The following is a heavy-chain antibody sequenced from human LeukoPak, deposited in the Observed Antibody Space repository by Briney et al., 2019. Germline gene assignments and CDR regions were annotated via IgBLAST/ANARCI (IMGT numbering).Heavy chain of an antibody. Sequence: GGSLRLSCGASGFSFSSYWMSWVRQAPGKGLEWVANIKQDGSKEHYVDSVKGRFTISRDNAKNSLSLQMNSLRAEDTAVYYCARDEGYCSSTSCYFYYFDYWGQGTLVTVSS. CDR3: ARDEGYCSSTSCYFYYFDY. V-gene: IGHV3-7*01. D-gene: IGHD2-2*01. CDR1: GFSFSSYW. J-gene: IGHJ4*02. CDR2: IKQDGSKE.